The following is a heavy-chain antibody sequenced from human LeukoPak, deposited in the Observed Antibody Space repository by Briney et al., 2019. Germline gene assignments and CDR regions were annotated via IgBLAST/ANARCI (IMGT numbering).Heavy chain of an antibody. V-gene: IGHV3-74*01. J-gene: IGHJ4*02. CDR3: ARDLPYYDYVWGSYRYTDYFDY. Sequence: GGSLRLSCAASGFTFSSYWMHWVRQAPGKGLVWVSRINSDGSSTTYADSVKGRFTISRDNAKNTLYLQMNSLRAEDTAVYYCARDLPYYDYVWGSYRYTDYFDYWGQGTLVTVSS. D-gene: IGHD3-16*02. CDR2: INSDGSST. CDR1: GFTFSSYW.